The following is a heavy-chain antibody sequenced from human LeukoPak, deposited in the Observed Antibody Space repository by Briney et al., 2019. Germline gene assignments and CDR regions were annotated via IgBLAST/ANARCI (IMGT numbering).Heavy chain of an antibody. D-gene: IGHD3-22*01. Sequence: GGSLRLSCAASGFTFSTYSMNWVRQAPGKGLEWVSSISSGSRYIYYADSVKGRFTISRDNAKNSLYLQMNSLRAEDTAVYYCARPFYYDNNGGEGMDVWGQGTTVTVSS. CDR2: ISSGSRYI. CDR1: GFTFSTYS. J-gene: IGHJ6*02. V-gene: IGHV3-21*06. CDR3: ARPFYYDNNGGEGMDV.